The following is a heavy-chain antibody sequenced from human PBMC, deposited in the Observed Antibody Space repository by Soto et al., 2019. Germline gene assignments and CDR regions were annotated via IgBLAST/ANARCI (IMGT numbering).Heavy chain of an antibody. Sequence: XETLSLTCAVYGGSFSGYYWSWIRQPPGKGLEWIGEINHSGSTNYNPSLKSRVTISVDTSKNQFSLKLSSVTAADTAVYYCARGTTTVTTAYYYGMDVWGQGTTVTVSS. V-gene: IGHV4-34*01. CDR3: ARGTTTVTTAYYYGMDV. D-gene: IGHD4-17*01. CDR1: GGSFSGYY. CDR2: INHSGST. J-gene: IGHJ6*02.